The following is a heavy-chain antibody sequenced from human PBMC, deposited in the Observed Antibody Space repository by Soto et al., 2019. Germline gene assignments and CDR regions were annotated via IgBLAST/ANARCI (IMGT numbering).Heavy chain of an antibody. CDR3: ARDVGDESITYNDAFDV. D-gene: IGHD3-10*01. J-gene: IGHJ3*01. CDR1: GYSFSTYE. Sequence: ASVKVSCKASGYSFSTYEINWLRQAPGQGLEWIGWVSAYRDYTDYAKKFQDRVTMTTDTSTNTAYMELRSLTYNDTAVYYCARDVGDESITYNDAFDVWGQGTMVTVSS. CDR2: VSAYRDYT. V-gene: IGHV1-18*01.